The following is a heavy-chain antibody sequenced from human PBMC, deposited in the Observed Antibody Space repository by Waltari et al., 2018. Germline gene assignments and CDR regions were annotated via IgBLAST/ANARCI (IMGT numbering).Heavy chain of an antibody. CDR3: VREGYYDNSGLDY. CDR1: GFTFSDHY. CDR2: SRNKDESDTT. V-gene: IGHV3-72*01. J-gene: IGHJ4*02. D-gene: IGHD3-22*01. Sequence: EVQLVESGGGLVQPGGSLRLSCAVSGFTFSDHYMDWVRQAPGEGLEWVVRSRNKDESDTTQYAASVKGRFTISRDDLKNSLYLQMNSLKTEDTAVYYCVREGYYDNSGLDYWGQGTLVTVSS.